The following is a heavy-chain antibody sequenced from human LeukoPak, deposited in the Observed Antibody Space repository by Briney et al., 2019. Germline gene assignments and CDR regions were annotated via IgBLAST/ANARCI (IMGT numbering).Heavy chain of an antibody. CDR2: ISSSSSTI. J-gene: IGHJ4*02. V-gene: IGHV3-48*04. Sequence: GGSLRLSCAASGFTFSSYSMNWVRQAPGKGLEWVSYISSSSSTIYYADSVKGRFTISRDNAKNSLYLQMNSLRAEDTALYYCARFKVWLPYDYWGRGTLVTVSS. CDR3: ARFKVWLPYDY. D-gene: IGHD3-16*01. CDR1: GFTFSSYS.